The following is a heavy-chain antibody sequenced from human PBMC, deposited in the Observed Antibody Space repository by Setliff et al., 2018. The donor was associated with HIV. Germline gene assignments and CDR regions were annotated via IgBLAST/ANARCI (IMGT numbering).Heavy chain of an antibody. J-gene: IGHJ6*03. CDR2: INHSGST. D-gene: IGHD2-8*02. CDR1: GGSFRGYY. Sequence: SETLSLTCAVYGGSFRGYYWSWIRQPPGKGLEWIGEINHSGSTNYNPSLKSRVTISVDTSKNHFSLKLSSVSAADTAVYYCARVSKTYWYSIPRDYYHHMDVWGKGTTVTVSS. CDR3: ARVSKTYWYSIPRDYYHHMDV. V-gene: IGHV4-34*01.